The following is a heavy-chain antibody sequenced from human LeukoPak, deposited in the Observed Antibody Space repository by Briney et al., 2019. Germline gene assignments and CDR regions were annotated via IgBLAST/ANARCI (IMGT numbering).Heavy chain of an antibody. CDR2: IYTSGST. Sequence: PSETLSLTCTVSGGSISSGSYYWSWIRQPAGKGLEWIGRIYTSGSTNYNPSLKSRVTISVDTSKNQSSLKLSSVTAADTAVYYCARDSADCSSTSCYDRYYYYYYMDVWGKGTTVTISS. CDR1: GGSISSGSYY. J-gene: IGHJ6*03. D-gene: IGHD2-2*01. CDR3: ARDSADCSSTSCYDRYYYYYYMDV. V-gene: IGHV4-61*02.